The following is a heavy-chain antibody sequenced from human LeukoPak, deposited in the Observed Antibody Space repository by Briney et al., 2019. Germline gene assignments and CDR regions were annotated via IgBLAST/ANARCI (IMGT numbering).Heavy chain of an antibody. CDR2: IYPGDSDT. J-gene: IGHJ5*02. D-gene: IGHD4-17*01. CDR3: ARRHDYGDYWYWFDP. V-gene: IGHV5-51*01. CDR1: GYSFTSYW. Sequence: GESLKISCKGSGYSFTSYWIGWVRQMPGKGLEWMGIIYPGDSDTRYSPSFQGQVTISADKSISTSYLQWSSLKASDTAMYYCARRHDYGDYWYWFDPWGQGTLVTVSS.